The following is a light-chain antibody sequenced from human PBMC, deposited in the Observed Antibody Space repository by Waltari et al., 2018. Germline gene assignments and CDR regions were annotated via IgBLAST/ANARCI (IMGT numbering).Light chain of an antibody. V-gene: IGLV2-14*01. CDR1: SSDVCTSNY. CDR3: SLYISSSTYWV. Sequence: QSALTQPASVSGSPGQSITISCTGTSSDVCTSNYVSWYQQPPDKAPKLMIYEVSYRPSGVSSRFSGSKSGNTASLTISGLQAEDEADYYCSLYISSSTYWVFGGGTKLTVL. J-gene: IGLJ3*02. CDR2: EVS.